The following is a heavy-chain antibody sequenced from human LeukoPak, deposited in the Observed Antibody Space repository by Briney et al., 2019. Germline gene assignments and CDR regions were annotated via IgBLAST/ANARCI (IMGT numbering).Heavy chain of an antibody. D-gene: IGHD3-3*01. V-gene: IGHV3-15*01. Sequence: PGGSLRLSCAASGFTFSNNALNWVRQAPGKGLEWVGRIKSKTDGGTAEYAAPVKGRFIISRDDSKNTLYLQMNSLNSDDTGVYYCATALRGVGFWGQGTLVTVSS. CDR2: IKSKTDGGTA. J-gene: IGHJ4*02. CDR3: ATALRGVGF. CDR1: GFTFSNNA.